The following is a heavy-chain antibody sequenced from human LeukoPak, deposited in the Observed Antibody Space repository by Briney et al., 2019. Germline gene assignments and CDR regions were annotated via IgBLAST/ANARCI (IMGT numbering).Heavy chain of an antibody. V-gene: IGHV5-51*01. J-gene: IGHJ4*02. CDR2: IYPGDSDT. CDR1: GYSFTSYW. Sequence: GESLQISCKGSGYSFTSYWIGWVRQMPGKGLEWMGIIYPGDSDTRYSPSFEGQVTISADKSISTAYLQWSSLKASDTAMYYCARPTYSSGWRLDYWGQGTLVTVSS. CDR3: ARPTYSSGWRLDY. D-gene: IGHD6-19*01.